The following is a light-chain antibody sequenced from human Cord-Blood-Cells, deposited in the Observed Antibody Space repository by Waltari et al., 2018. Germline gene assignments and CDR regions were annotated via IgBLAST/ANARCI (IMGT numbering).Light chain of an antibody. J-gene: IGKJ3*01. V-gene: IGKV1-17*03. CDR1: QGISNY. CDR3: LQHNSYPFT. Sequence: DIQMTQSPSALSASVGDRVTITCRPRQGISNYLSLFQQKPGKVPKRLIYAASSLQSGVPTMFSGSGSGTEFTLTISSMQPEDFATYYCLQHNSYPFTFGPGTKVDIK. CDR2: AAS.